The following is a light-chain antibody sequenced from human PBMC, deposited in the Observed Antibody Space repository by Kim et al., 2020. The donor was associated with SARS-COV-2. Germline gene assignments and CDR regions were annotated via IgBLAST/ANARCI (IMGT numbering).Light chain of an antibody. CDR1: NIESKR. J-gene: IGLJ3*02. V-gene: IGLV3-9*01. CDR2: RDS. Sequence: VPRGEPAIFAWGGDNIESKRVHWYQHKAGQAPVLVIYRDSSRPSGIPERFSGSNSGNTPTLTVSRAQAGDEADYYCQVWDNNTWVFGAGTQLTVL. CDR3: QVWDNNTWV.